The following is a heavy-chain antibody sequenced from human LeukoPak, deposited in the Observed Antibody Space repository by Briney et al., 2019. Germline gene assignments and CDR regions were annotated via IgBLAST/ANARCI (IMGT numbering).Heavy chain of an antibody. V-gene: IGHV4-59*11. CDR2: IYYSGST. CDR1: GGSISSHY. D-gene: IGHD2-2*01. CDR3: ARVLLPYCSSTSCYEGGVPTLNWFDP. Sequence: SETLSLTCTVSGGSISSHYWSWIRQPPGKGLEWIGYIYYSGSTNYNPSLKSRVTISVDTSKNQFSLKLSSVTAADTAVYYCARVLLPYCSSTSCYEGGVPTLNWFDPWGQGTLVTVSS. J-gene: IGHJ5*02.